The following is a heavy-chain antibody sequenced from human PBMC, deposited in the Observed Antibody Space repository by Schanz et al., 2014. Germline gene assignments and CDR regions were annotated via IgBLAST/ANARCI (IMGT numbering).Heavy chain of an antibody. CDR2: MIGSGSSV. J-gene: IGHJ6*02. D-gene: IGHD3-3*01. CDR1: GITLSGYG. Sequence: VQLVESGGGVVQPGRSLRLSCAASGITLSGYGLHWVRQAPGKGLEWVSRMIGSGSSVFYADSVKGRFSISRDNGETSVYLQINSLRVEDTAVYYCARFLARYQYYGVDVWGQGTTVIVSS. V-gene: IGHV3-48*04. CDR3: ARFLARYQYYGVDV.